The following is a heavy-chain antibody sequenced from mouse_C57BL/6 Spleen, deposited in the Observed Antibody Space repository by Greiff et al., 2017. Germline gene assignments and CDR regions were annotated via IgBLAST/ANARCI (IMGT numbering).Heavy chain of an antibody. V-gene: IGHV1-50*01. Sequence: QVQLQQPGAELVKPGASVKLSCKASGYTFTSYWMQWVKQRPGQGLEWIGEIDPSDSYTNYNQKFKGKATLTVDTSSSTAYMQLSSLTSEDSAVYYCARCYYYGSSYPDYWGQGTTRTVSS. J-gene: IGHJ2*01. D-gene: IGHD1-1*01. CDR3: ARCYYYGSSYPDY. CDR2: IDPSDSYT. CDR1: GYTFTSYW.